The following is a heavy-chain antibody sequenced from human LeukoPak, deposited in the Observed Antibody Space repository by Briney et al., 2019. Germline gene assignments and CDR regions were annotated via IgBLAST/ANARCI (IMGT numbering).Heavy chain of an antibody. CDR3: ARVNRLGIKPRTPRGIDY. Sequence: SETLSLTCTVSGGSVSSGSYYWSWIRQPPGKGLEWIGYIYYSGSTNYNPSLKSRVTISVDTSKNQFSLKLSSVTAADTAVYYCARVNRLGIKPRTPRGIDYWGRGTLVTVSS. J-gene: IGHJ4*02. V-gene: IGHV4-61*01. CDR2: IYYSGST. D-gene: IGHD7-27*01. CDR1: GGSVSSGSYY.